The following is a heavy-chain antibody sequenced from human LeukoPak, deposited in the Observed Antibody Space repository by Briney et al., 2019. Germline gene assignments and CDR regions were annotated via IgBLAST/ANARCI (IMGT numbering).Heavy chain of an antibody. J-gene: IGHJ4*02. CDR3: ARDGVTTFEH. Sequence: GGSLRLSCAASGFTFDDYAMHWVRQAPGKGLEWVSAISWNSGSIGYADSVKGRFTISRDTSKNTLYLQMNSLRAEDTAVYYCARDGVTTFEHWGQGTLVTVSS. D-gene: IGHD2-21*02. CDR2: ISWNSGSI. V-gene: IGHV3-9*01. CDR1: GFTFDDYA.